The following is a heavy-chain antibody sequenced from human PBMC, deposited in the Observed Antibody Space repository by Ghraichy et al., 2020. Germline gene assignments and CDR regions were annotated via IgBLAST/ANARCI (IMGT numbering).Heavy chain of an antibody. CDR2: IKQDGTEK. V-gene: IGHV3-7*01. CDR3: ARDRPLDY. CDR1: GFTFSSYW. D-gene: IGHD6-6*01. Sequence: ESLNISCAASGFTFSSYWLTWVRQAPGKGLEWVANIKQDGTEKYYVDSVKGRFTISRDNAKNSLYLQMNSLRAEDAAVYYCARDRPLDYWGQGTRVTVSS. J-gene: IGHJ4*02.